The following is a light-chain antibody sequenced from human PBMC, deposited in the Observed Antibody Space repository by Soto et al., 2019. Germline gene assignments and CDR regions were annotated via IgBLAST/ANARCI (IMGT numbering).Light chain of an antibody. CDR1: SSDVGGYNY. J-gene: IGLJ1*01. V-gene: IGLV2-14*01. CDR2: DVS. Sequence: QSVLTQPASVSGSPGQSITISSTGTSSDVGGYNYVSWYQQHPGKAPKLMIYDVSNRPSGVSNRFSGSKSGNTASLTISGLQAEDEADYYCSSYTSSRDYVFGTGTKVTVL. CDR3: SSYTSSRDYV.